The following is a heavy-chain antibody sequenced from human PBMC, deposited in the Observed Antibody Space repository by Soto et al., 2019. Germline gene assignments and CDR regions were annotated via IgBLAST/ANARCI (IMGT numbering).Heavy chain of an antibody. D-gene: IGHD3-22*01. J-gene: IGHJ4*02. Sequence: GGSLRLSCAASGFTFSSYAMSWVRQAPGKGLEWVSAISGSGGSTYYADSVKGRFTISRDNSKNTLYLQMNSLRAEDTAVYYCAKENDFDYYDSSGYYIFDYWGQGTLVTVSS. CDR2: ISGSGGST. CDR1: GFTFSSYA. V-gene: IGHV3-23*01. CDR3: AKENDFDYYDSSGYYIFDY.